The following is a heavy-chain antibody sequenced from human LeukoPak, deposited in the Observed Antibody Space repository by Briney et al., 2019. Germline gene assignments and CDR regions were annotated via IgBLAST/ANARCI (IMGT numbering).Heavy chain of an antibody. J-gene: IGHJ6*02. CDR1: GFTFSDYY. CDR3: ARSSPSLFVYYYYGMDV. Sequence: GGSLRLSCAASGFTFSDYYMSWIRQAPGKGLEWVSYISSSGSTIYYADSVKGRFTISRDNAKNSLYLQMNSLRAEDTAVYYCARSSPSLFVYYYYGMDVWGQGTTVTVSS. CDR2: ISSSGSTI. D-gene: IGHD6-6*01. V-gene: IGHV3-11*01.